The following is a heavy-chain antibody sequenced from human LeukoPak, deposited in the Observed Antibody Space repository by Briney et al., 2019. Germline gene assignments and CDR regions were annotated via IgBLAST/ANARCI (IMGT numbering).Heavy chain of an antibody. CDR3: AGHLSDSGGSWFDP. J-gene: IGHJ5*02. CDR2: SYYTGSI. CDR1: GGSISSSAYY. Sequence: SETLSLTCTVSGGSISSSAYYWGWIRQPPGKGLEWIGSSYYTGSIYYTPSLKRRATILIDMSKNQLSLKLSSVTAADTAVYYCAGHLSDSGGSWFDPWGQGTLVTVSS. D-gene: IGHD2-15*01. V-gene: IGHV4-39*01.